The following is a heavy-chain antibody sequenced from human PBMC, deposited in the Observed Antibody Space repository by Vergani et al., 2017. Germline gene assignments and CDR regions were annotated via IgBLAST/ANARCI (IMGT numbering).Heavy chain of an antibody. CDR3: ARGGWFGEYYYYYGMDV. J-gene: IGHJ6*02. V-gene: IGHV1-69*01. Sequence: QVQLVQSGAEVKKPGSSVKVSCKASGGPFSSYAISWVRQAPGQGLEWMGGIIPIFGTANYAQKFQGRVTITADESTSTAYMELSSLRSEDTAVYYCARGGWFGEYYYYYGMDVWGQGTTVTVSS. CDR2: IIPIFGTA. CDR1: GGPFSSYA. D-gene: IGHD3-10*01.